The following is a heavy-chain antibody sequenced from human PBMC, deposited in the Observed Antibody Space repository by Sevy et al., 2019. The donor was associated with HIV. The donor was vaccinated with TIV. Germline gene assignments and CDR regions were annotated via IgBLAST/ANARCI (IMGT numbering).Heavy chain of an antibody. Sequence: SETLSLTCAVSGDSISGYYWGWNRQPPGKGLEWIAYMHYSGSTNFNPSLKSRVTISVDTSKNQFSLKLSSMTAADTAVYYCARVYGSGREGPGWFDPWGQGTLVTVSS. CDR1: GDSISGYY. J-gene: IGHJ5*02. V-gene: IGHV4-59*13. CDR3: ARVYGSGREGPGWFDP. CDR2: MHYSGST. D-gene: IGHD2-15*01.